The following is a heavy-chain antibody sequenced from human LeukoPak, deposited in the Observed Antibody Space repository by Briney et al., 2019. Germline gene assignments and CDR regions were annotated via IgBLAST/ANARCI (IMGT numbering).Heavy chain of an antibody. CDR1: GFTFSSYW. V-gene: IGHV3-74*01. J-gene: IGHJ4*02. D-gene: IGHD3-10*01. Sequence: GGSLRLSCGASGFTFSSYWTHWVRQAPGKGLVWISRMNSDGSTTSYADSVKGRFTISRDNAKNTLYLQMNSLRAEDTAVYYCARGNYYGQDYWGQGALVTVSS. CDR3: ARGNYYGQDY. CDR2: MNSDGSTT.